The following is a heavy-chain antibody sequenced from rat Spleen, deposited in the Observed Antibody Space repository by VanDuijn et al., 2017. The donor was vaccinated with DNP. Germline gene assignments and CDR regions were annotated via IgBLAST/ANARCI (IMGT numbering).Heavy chain of an antibody. Sequence: EVRLVESGGGLVEPGRSLKLSCVASGFTFSSYWMYWIRQAPGKGLEWIASIKTDGGSTHYPDSVKGRFTISRDNAENTVYLQMNSLRSEDTATYYCAKDRDGGYAMDAWGQGTSVTVSS. D-gene: IGHD1-11*01. J-gene: IGHJ4*01. CDR2: IKTDGGST. V-gene: IGHV5-58*01. CDR1: GFTFSSYW. CDR3: AKDRDGGYAMDA.